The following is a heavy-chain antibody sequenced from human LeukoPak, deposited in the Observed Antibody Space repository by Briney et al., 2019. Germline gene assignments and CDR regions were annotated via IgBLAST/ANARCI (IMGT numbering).Heavy chain of an antibody. J-gene: IGHJ4*02. CDR2: IYSSGSN. Sequence: SETLSLTCTVSGGSISGYFWSWIRQPAGKGLEWIGRIYSSGSNNYNPSRKSRVTMSLDTSKNRLSLNLSSVTAADTAVYYCAREPTSGREPTSGRPLDYWGQGTLVTVSS. V-gene: IGHV4-4*07. D-gene: IGHD5-12*01. CDR1: GGSISGYF. CDR3: AREPTSGREPTSGRPLDY.